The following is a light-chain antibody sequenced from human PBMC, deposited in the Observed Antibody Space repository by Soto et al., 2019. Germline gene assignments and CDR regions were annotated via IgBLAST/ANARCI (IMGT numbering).Light chain of an antibody. V-gene: IGLV2-8*01. J-gene: IGLJ1*01. CDR1: RSDIGDYNH. Sequence: QSALTQPPSASGSPGQSVTISCTGTRSDIGDYNHVSWYQQHPGKAPKLLIYEVTKRPSGVTDRFSGAKSGNTASLTVSGLQAEDDADYYCSSFAGFNNFYVFGTGTKLTVL. CDR3: SSFAGFNNFYV. CDR2: EVT.